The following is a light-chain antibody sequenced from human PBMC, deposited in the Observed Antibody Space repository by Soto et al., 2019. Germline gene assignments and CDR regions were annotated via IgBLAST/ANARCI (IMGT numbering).Light chain of an antibody. J-gene: IGKJ1*01. CDR3: QQYNNWPRT. Sequence: TQSPSSLSASVVDIVTIPCRASQSVSNNYLAWYQQKPGQAPRLLIYGASTRATGIPDRFSGSGSGTELTLTINRLQSEDFAVYYCQQYNNWPRTCGQGTKVDIK. V-gene: IGKV3-15*01. CDR1: QSVSNN. CDR2: GAS.